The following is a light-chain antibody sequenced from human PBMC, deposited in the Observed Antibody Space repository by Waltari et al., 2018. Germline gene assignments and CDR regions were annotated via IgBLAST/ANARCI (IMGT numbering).Light chain of an antibody. Sequence: EIVMTQSPATLSVSPGDRATLSCRASQSVSSYLAWYQQKSGQTPRLLIYGASTRAACGPARFSGSGSGTEFTLTISSLQSEDFAVYYCQQYNQWPPLTFGGGTKVEIK. V-gene: IGKV3-15*01. CDR1: QSVSSY. CDR2: GAS. CDR3: QQYNQWPPLT. J-gene: IGKJ4*01.